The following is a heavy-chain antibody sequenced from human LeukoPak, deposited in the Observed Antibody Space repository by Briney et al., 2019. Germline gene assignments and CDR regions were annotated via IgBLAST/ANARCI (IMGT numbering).Heavy chain of an antibody. Sequence: GGSLRLSCAASGFTFSSYSMNWVRQAPGKGLEWVSSISSSSSYIYYADSVKGRFTISRDNAKNSLYLQMNSLRAEDTAVYYCARDLSSRAGYSSGWRGGDFDYWGQGTLVTVSS. CDR1: GFTFSSYS. V-gene: IGHV3-21*01. CDR2: ISSSSSYI. D-gene: IGHD6-19*01. J-gene: IGHJ4*02. CDR3: ARDLSSRAGYSSGWRGGDFDY.